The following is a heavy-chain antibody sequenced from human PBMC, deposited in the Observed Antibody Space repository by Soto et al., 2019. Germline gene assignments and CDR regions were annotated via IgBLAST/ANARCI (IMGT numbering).Heavy chain of an antibody. V-gene: IGHV4-61*01. CDR3: VGDPGIAPERGSRDH. J-gene: IGHJ4*02. CDR1: GGSVNNNYC. Sequence: SETLSLPCTVSGGSVNNNYCWAWIRQPPGMGLEWVGRFCDSGDTNYNPSLKSRVTISVDTSKNQFSLKLNSVTAADTAVYYCVGDPGIAPERGSRDHFGQGTLVAVSS. CDR2: FCDSGDT. D-gene: IGHD6-25*01.